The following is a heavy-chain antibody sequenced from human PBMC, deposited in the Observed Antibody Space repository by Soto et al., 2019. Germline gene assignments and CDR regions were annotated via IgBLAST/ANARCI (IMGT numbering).Heavy chain of an antibody. CDR3: AHLPQGTGAGVFDY. V-gene: IGHV3-23*01. Sequence: GGSLRLSCAASGFTFSTYAMAWVRQAPGKGLEWVSGVSASGLNTDYADPVKSRLTITKDTSKNQVVLTMTNMDPVDTATYYCAHLPQGTGAGVFDYWGQGTLVTVSS. J-gene: IGHJ4*02. D-gene: IGHD1-1*01. CDR2: VSASGLNT. CDR1: GFTFSTYA.